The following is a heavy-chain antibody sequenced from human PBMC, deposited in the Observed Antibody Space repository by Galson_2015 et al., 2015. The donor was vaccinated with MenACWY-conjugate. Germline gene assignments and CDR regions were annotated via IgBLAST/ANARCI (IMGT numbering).Heavy chain of an antibody. D-gene: IGHD6-19*01. J-gene: IGHJ4*02. CDR3: TREASYSGWPTFDY. V-gene: IGHV6-1*01. Sequence: CAISGDSVSSNSAAWNWIRQSPSRGLEWLGRTYYKSKWYTDYAVSVKTRITITPDTSKNRFSLQLSSVTPEDTAIYFCTREASYSGWPTFDYWGQGIQVTVSS. CDR2: TYYKSKWYT. CDR1: GDSVSSNSAA.